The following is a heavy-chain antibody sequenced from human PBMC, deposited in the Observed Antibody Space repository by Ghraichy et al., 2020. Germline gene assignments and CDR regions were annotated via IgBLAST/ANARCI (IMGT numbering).Heavy chain of an antibody. CDR1: GFTFSSYD. Sequence: GGSLRLSCVASGFTFSSYDMHWVRQVTGKGLEWVSGIGTGGDTFYVDSVKGRFSISRENAKNSVYLQMKSLRVGVTAVYYCARGLAVAPHYFHYWGQGTLVTVSS. CDR2: IGTGGDT. D-gene: IGHD2-2*01. CDR3: ARGLAVAPHYFHY. J-gene: IGHJ4*02. V-gene: IGHV3-13*01.